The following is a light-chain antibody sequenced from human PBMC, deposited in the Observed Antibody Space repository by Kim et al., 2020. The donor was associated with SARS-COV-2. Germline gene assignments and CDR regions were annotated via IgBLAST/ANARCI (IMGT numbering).Light chain of an antibody. CDR3: SSYTSSSVV. CDR2: DVS. V-gene: IGLV2-14*03. J-gene: IGLJ2*01. CDR1: SSDVGGYNY. Sequence: PGQSIPISCTGTSSDVGGYNYVSWYQQHPGKAPKLMIYDVSNRPSGVSNRFSGSKSGKTASLTISGLQAEDEADYYCSSYTSSSVVFGGGTQLTVL.